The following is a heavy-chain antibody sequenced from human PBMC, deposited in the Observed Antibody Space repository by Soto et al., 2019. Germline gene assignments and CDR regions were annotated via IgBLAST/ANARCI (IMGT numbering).Heavy chain of an antibody. D-gene: IGHD2-15*01. CDR3: ARLRQVVAALDP. CDR1: GDSISSSSYY. CDR2: VYFSGRP. J-gene: IGHJ5*02. Sequence: SETLSLTCIVSGDSISSSSYYWGWIRQPPGKGLEWIGSVYFSGRPYCNPSLKSRVTISVDTSKNQFSLRLSSVTAADTAVYYCARLRQVVAALDPWGQGTLVTVSS. V-gene: IGHV4-39*07.